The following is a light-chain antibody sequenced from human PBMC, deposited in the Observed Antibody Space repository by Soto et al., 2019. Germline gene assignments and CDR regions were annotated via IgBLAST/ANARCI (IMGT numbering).Light chain of an antibody. J-gene: IGLJ1*01. Sequence: QSALSQPASVSGSPGQSITISCTGTSSDVGSNDLVSWYQQHPGKAPKLMIYEVSQRPSGISNRFSGSKSGNTASLTISGLQAEDEGDYYCCSYVGRSDSYVFGAGTKLTVL. CDR1: SSDVGSNDL. CDR3: CSYVGRSDSYV. CDR2: EVS. V-gene: IGLV2-23*02.